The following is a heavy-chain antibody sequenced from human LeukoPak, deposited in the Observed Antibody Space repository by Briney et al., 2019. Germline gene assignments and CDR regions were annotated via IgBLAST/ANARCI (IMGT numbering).Heavy chain of an antibody. Sequence: SETLSLTCAVSGFSISSAYYWGWIRQPPGKGLEWIGSIYYSGSSYYNSSLKSRVSISVDTSKNQFSLKLSSVTATDTAVYYCAGIRMGHIVVVPASFDFWGQGTLVTVSS. J-gene: IGHJ4*02. D-gene: IGHD2-2*01. CDR1: GFSISSAYY. V-gene: IGHV4-38-2*01. CDR3: AGIRMGHIVVVPASFDF. CDR2: IYYSGSS.